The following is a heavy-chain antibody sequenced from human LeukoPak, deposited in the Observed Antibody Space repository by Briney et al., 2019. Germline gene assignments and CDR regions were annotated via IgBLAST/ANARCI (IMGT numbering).Heavy chain of an antibody. J-gene: IGHJ6*02. CDR1: GGSISSYY. D-gene: IGHD5-18*01. V-gene: IGHV4-59*01. Sequence: SETLSFTCTVSGGSISSYYWSWIRQPPGKGLEWIGYIYYSGSTNYNPSLKSRVTISVDTSKNQFSLKLSSVTAADTAVYYCAREVDTSYGMDVWGQGTTVTVSS. CDR3: AREVDTSYGMDV. CDR2: IYYSGST.